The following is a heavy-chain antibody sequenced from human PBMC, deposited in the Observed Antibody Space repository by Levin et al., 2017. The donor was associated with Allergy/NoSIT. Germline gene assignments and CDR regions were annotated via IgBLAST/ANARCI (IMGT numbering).Heavy chain of an antibody. CDR2: IISSTYI. D-gene: IGHD1-1*01. J-gene: IGHJ3*02. V-gene: IGHV3-21*01. CDR1: GFPFTTYN. Sequence: GGSLRLSCAASGFPFTTYNMNWVRQAPGKGLEWVSSIISSTYIYYADSVKGRFTISRDDAKNSLSLQMNSLTAEDTALYYWARSRSNSALDIWGQGTLVTVSS. CDR3: ARSRSNSALDI.